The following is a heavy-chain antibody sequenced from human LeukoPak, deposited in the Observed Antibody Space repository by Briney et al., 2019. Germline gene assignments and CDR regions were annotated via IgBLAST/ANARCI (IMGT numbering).Heavy chain of an antibody. J-gene: IGHJ3*02. CDR1: GFTFSSYG. D-gene: IGHD3-10*01. CDR3: FWFGELLADAFDI. CDR2: IRYDGSNK. Sequence: QPGGSLRLSCAASGFTFSSYGMHWVRQAPGKGLEWVAFIRYDGSNKYYADSVKGRFTISRDNSKNTLYLQMNSLRAEDTAVYYCFWFGELLADAFDIWGQGTMVTVSS. V-gene: IGHV3-30*02.